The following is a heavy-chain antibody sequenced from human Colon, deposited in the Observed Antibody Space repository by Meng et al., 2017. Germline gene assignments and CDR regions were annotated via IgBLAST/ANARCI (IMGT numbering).Heavy chain of an antibody. CDR2: IFHAGNT. CDR1: GGSITNDNW. Sequence: QVQLQESGAGLVKPSGTLSLTCAVSGGSITNDNWWSWVRQPPGKGLEWIGEIFHAGNTNYNPSLKSRVTMSLDKSKNQFSLTLTSVTAADTAVYYCARDFHSTMTVFDSWGQGTLVTVSS. CDR3: ARDFHSTMTVFDS. D-gene: IGHD3-22*01. J-gene: IGHJ4*02. V-gene: IGHV4-4*02.